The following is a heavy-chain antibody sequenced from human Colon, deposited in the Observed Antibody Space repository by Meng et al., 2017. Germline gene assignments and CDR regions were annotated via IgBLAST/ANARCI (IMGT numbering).Heavy chain of an antibody. J-gene: IGHJ4*02. V-gene: IGHV3-30*04. D-gene: IGHD5-12*01. CDR2: ISYDGSNK. CDR3: SGGYDSSVDY. CDR1: GFTFSSYA. Sequence: GESLKIPCAASGFTFSSYAMHCVRQAPGKGLEWVAVISYDGSNKYYADSVKGRFTISRDNSKNTLYLQMNSLGAEDTAVYYCSGGYDSSVDYWGQGTLVTVSS.